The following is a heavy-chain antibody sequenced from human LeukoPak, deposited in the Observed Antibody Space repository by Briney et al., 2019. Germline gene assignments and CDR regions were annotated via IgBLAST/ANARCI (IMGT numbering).Heavy chain of an antibody. CDR1: GFTFSNAY. D-gene: IGHD2-21*01. CDR2: IKPKTDGGTT. V-gene: IGHV3-15*07. CDR3: ITPLPYSAQ. Sequence: AGGSLRLSCAASGFTFSNAYMNWVRQAPGKGLEWVGRIKPKTDGGTTEYAAPVKDRFSISRDDSKSMMYLQMNSLKTEDTAVYYCITPLPYSAQGGQGTLVTVSS. J-gene: IGHJ4*02.